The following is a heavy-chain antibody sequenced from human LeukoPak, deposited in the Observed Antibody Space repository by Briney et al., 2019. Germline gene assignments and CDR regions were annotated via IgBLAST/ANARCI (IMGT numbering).Heavy chain of an antibody. V-gene: IGHV3-53*01. D-gene: IGHD6-19*01. CDR2: IYSGGST. CDR1: GFTVSSNY. J-gene: IGHJ4*02. Sequence: GGSLRLSCAASGFTVSSNYMSWVRQAPGKGLEWVSFIYSGGSTYSADSVKGRFTISRDNSKNTLYLQMNSLRAEDTAVYYCARRYGSGWYDYWGQGTLVTVSS. CDR3: ARRYGSGWYDY.